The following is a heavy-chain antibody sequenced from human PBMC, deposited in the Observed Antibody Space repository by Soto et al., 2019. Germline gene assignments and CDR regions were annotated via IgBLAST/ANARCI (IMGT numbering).Heavy chain of an antibody. J-gene: IGHJ4*02. Sequence: SETLSLACTVSGGSISSSSYYWGWLRQPPGKGLEWIGSIYYSGSTYYNLCLRSRVTVSVDTSKNQFSLRLSSVTAADTAVYYCARLGRRYDFFFDYWGQGTLVTVSS. V-gene: IGHV4-39*01. CDR1: GGSISSSSYY. CDR3: ARLGRRYDFFFDY. D-gene: IGHD5-12*01. CDR2: IYYSGST.